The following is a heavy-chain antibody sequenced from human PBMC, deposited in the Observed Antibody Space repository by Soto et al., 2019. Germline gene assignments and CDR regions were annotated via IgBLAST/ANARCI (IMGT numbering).Heavy chain of an antibody. Sequence: QVQLVQSGAEVMKPGSSVKVSCKASGGTFSSYTISWVRQAPGQGLEWMGRIIPILGIANYAQKFQGRVTITAEKSTSTAYMELSSMRSEDTAVYYCVGRYFDTSTVDVWGKGTTVTVSS. CDR1: GGTFSSYT. CDR3: VGRYFDTSTVDV. D-gene: IGHD3-9*01. V-gene: IGHV1-69*02. CDR2: IIPILGIA. J-gene: IGHJ6*04.